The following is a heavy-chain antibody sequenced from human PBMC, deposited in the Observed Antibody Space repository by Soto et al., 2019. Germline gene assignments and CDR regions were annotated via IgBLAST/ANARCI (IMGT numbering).Heavy chain of an antibody. CDR1: GGSISSSSYY. J-gene: IGHJ4*02. CDR2: IYYSGST. D-gene: IGHD4-17*01. Sequence: QLQLQESGPGLVKPSETLSLTCTVSGGSISSSSYYWGWIRQPPGKGLEWIGSIYYSGSTYYNPSLKSRVSIAVDTSKNQFSLKLSSVTAADTAVYYCARGPDYGDYCPGSIDYWGQGTLVTVSS. CDR3: ARGPDYGDYCPGSIDY. V-gene: IGHV4-39*01.